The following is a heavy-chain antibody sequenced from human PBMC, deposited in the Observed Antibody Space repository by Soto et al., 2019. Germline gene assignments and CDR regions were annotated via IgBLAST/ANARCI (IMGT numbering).Heavy chain of an antibody. V-gene: IGHV1-2*04. D-gene: IGHD5-12*01. Sequence: ASVKVSCKASGGTFSSYAISWVRQAPGQGLEWMGWINPNSGGTNYAQKFQGWVTMTRDTSISTAYMELSRLRSDDTAVYYCARDAGRGYSGYDRSPMVSRFDPWGQVTLVTVSS. J-gene: IGHJ5*02. CDR2: INPNSGGT. CDR3: ARDAGRGYSGYDRSPMVSRFDP. CDR1: GGTFSSYA.